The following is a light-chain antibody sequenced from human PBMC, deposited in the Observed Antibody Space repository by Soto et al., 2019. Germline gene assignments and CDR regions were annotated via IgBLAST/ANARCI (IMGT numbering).Light chain of an antibody. J-gene: IGKJ1*01. CDR1: QSVSNN. V-gene: IGKV3-15*01. CDR2: GAS. Sequence: IVMTQSPASLSVSPGEGATLSCRASQSVSNNLAWYQQKPGQAPRLLIYGASTRATGIPARFSGSGSGTDCTLAISSLQSEDFAVYYCQQYNNWPRGTLGQGTKVEIK. CDR3: QQYNNWPRGT.